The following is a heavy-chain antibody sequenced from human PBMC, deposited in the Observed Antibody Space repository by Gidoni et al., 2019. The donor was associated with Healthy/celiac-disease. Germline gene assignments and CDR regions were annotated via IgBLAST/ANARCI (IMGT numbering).Heavy chain of an antibody. Sequence: EVQLVESGGGLVQPGRSLRLSCAASGFTFDDYAMHWVRPAPGNGLEWVSGISWNSCSIGYADSVKGRFTISRDNAKNSLYLQMNSLRAEDTALYYCAKDGEGRTDWGQGTLVTVSS. J-gene: IGHJ4*02. CDR3: AKDGEGRTD. CDR1: GFTFDDYA. CDR2: ISWNSCSI. V-gene: IGHV3-9*01.